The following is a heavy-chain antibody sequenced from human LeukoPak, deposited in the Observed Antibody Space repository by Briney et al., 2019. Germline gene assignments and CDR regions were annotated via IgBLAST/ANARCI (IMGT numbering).Heavy chain of an antibody. CDR1: GFTLGIYW. Sequence: GGALRLSCAASGFTLGIYWMTWVRQAPGKGLEWVANINQDGGEKYHVDSVRGRFTISRDSAKNSQYLQMNSLRAEDTAVYYCARDRDRGWFDPWGQGTLVTVSS. J-gene: IGHJ5*02. CDR3: ARDRDRGWFDP. V-gene: IGHV3-7*04. CDR2: INQDGGEK.